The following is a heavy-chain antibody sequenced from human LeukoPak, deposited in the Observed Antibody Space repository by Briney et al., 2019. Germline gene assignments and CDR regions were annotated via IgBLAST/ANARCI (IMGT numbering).Heavy chain of an antibody. Sequence: PGGSLRLSCAASGFTFSTFAMIWVRQPPGKGLEWVSSIFAGGGEIHYADSVRGRFTISRDNSKSTLFLQMNSLRAEDTAIYYCATYRQVLLPFESWGQGTLVTVSS. CDR3: ATYRQVLLPFES. CDR2: IFAGGGEI. J-gene: IGHJ4*02. CDR1: GFTFSTFA. V-gene: IGHV3-23*01. D-gene: IGHD2-8*02.